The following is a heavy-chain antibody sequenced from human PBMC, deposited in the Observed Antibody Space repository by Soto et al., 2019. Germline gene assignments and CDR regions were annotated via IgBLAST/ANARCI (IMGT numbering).Heavy chain of an antibody. Sequence: ASVKVSCKASGYTFTGYYMHWVRQAPGQGLEWMGWINPNSGGTNYAQKFQGWVTMTRDTSISTAYMELSRLRSDDTAVYYCARSRIAAWNDAFDIWGQGTMVTVSS. D-gene: IGHD6-13*01. CDR1: GYTFTGYY. J-gene: IGHJ3*02. CDR3: ARSRIAAWNDAFDI. V-gene: IGHV1-2*04. CDR2: INPNSGGT.